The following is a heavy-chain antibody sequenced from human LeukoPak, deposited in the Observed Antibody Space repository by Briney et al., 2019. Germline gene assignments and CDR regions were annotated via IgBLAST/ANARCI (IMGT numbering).Heavy chain of an antibody. V-gene: IGHV3-21*01. CDR3: ARVVGAAALNWFDP. CDR2: ISSSSSYI. J-gene: IGHJ5*02. Sequence: PGGSLRLSCAASGFTISSYSMNWVRQAPGKGLEWVSSISSSSSYIYYADSVKGRFTISRDNAKNSLYLQMNSLRAEDTAVYYCARVVGAAALNWFDPWGQGTLVTVSS. CDR1: GFTISSYS. D-gene: IGHD6-13*01.